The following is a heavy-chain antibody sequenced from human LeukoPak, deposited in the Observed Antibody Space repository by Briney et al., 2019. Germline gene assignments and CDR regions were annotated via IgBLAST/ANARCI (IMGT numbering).Heavy chain of an antibody. V-gene: IGHV4-59*12. D-gene: IGHD2-2*02. Sequence: SETLSLTCGVSGGSISTYFWSWIRQPPGKGLEWIGYIDSSGTTNYNPSLKTRVTISVDTSKNQFSLKLSSVTAADTAVYYCASRYCSSTSCYSGSGGYFDYWGQGTLVTVSS. CDR3: ASRYCSSTSCYSGSGGYFDY. J-gene: IGHJ4*02. CDR2: IDSSGTT. CDR1: GGSISTYF.